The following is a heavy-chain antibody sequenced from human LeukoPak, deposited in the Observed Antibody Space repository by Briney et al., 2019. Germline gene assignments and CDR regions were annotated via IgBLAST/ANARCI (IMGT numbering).Heavy chain of an antibody. J-gene: IGHJ3*02. CDR2: IKQDGSVR. Sequence: GGSLRLSCAASGFTFSRYWMTWVRRAPGKGLEWVASIKQDGSVRHYVDSVRGRFTVSRDNAKNSLYLQMNSLRAGDTAVYYCAREEVGAGSAFDIWGQGTMATVSS. V-gene: IGHV3-7*01. CDR1: GFTFSRYW. CDR3: AREEVGAGSAFDI. D-gene: IGHD1-26*01.